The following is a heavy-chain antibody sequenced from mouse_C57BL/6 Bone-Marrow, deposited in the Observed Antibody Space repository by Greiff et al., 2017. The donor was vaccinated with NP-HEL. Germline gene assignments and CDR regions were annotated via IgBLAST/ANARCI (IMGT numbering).Heavy chain of an antibody. CDR1: GFSLTSYG. J-gene: IGHJ4*01. V-gene: IGHV2-3*01. D-gene: IGHD1-1*02. CDR2: IWGDGST. Sequence: VQVVESGPGLVAPSQSLSITCTVSGFSLTSYGVSWVRQPPGKGLEWLGVIWGDGSTNYHSALISRLSISKDNSKSQVFLKLNSLQTDDTATYYWAKVVSFDDYDAMDYWGQGTSVTVSA. CDR3: AKVVSFDDYDAMDY.